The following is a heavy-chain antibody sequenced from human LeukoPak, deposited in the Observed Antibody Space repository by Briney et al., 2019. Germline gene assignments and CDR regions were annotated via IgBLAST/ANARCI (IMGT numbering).Heavy chain of an antibody. J-gene: IGHJ3*02. CDR3: ARHLYRHAFDI. CDR2: IYYSGST. Sequence: SETLSLTCTVSRGSISSHYWSWIRQPPGKGLEWIGYIYYSGSTNYNPSLKSRVIISVEPSKNQFSLKLSSVTAADTAVYCCARHLYRHAFDIWGQGTMVTVSS. V-gene: IGHV4-59*08. D-gene: IGHD2-2*02. CDR1: RGSISSHY.